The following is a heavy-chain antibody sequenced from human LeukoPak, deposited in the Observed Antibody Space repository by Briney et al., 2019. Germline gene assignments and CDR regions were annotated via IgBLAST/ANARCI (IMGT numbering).Heavy chain of an antibody. V-gene: IGHV4-59*08. J-gene: IGHJ4*02. CDR3: ARITMVRGVITFDY. CDR1: GGSMSSNY. CDR2: IYNSGTIYYSGST. Sequence: SETLSLTCTVSGGSMSSNYWSWIRQPPGKGLEWIGYIYNSGTIYYSGSTNYNPSLLSRVTISVDTSKNQFSLKLRSVTAADTAVYYCARITMVRGVITFDYWGQGTLVTVSS. D-gene: IGHD3-10*01.